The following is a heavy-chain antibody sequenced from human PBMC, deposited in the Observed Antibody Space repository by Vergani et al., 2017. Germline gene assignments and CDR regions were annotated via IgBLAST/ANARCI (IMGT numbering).Heavy chain of an antibody. Sequence: QVQLQESGPGLVKPSETLSLTCTVSGGSISSYYWSWIRQPPGKGLEWIGYIYYSWSTNYNPSLKSRVTISVVTSKNQFSLKLSSVTAADTAVYYCARAGYSGYDWDYWGQGALVTVSS. CDR2: IYYSWST. CDR1: GGSISSYY. CDR3: ARAGYSGYDWDY. J-gene: IGHJ4*02. V-gene: IGHV4-59*01. D-gene: IGHD5-12*01.